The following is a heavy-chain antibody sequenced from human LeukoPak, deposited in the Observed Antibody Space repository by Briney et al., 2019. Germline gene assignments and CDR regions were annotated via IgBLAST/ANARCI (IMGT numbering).Heavy chain of an antibody. CDR2: ISYDGSNK. V-gene: IGHV3-30-3*01. CDR3: ARGGVAAAGFDP. Sequence: GGSLRLSCAASGFTFSSYWMSWVRQAPGKGLEWVAVISYDGSNKYYADSVKGRFTISRDNSKNTLNLQMNSLRAEDTAVYYCARGGVAAAGFDPWGQGTLVTVSS. J-gene: IGHJ5*02. D-gene: IGHD6-13*01. CDR1: GFTFSSYW.